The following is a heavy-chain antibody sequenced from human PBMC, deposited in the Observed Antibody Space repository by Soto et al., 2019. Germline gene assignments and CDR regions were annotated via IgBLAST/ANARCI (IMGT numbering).Heavy chain of an antibody. V-gene: IGHV2-5*02. CDR2: IYWDDDK. Sequence: QITLKESGPTLVKPTQTLTLTCTFSGFSLSTSGVGVGWIRQPPGKALEWLALIYWDDDKRYSPSLKSRLTITKDTPKNQVVLRVTNMDPVDTATYYCAHRGIAVARRSVYVDYWGQGTLVTVSS. CDR1: GFSLSTSGVG. CDR3: AHRGIAVARRSVYVDY. D-gene: IGHD6-19*01. J-gene: IGHJ4*02.